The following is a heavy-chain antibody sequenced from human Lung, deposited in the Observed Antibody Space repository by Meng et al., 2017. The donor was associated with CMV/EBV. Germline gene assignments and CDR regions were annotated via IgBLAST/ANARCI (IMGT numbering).Heavy chain of an antibody. D-gene: IGHD3-10*01. CDR3: ASGWGGDYYDN. V-gene: IGHV1-46*01. J-gene: IGHJ4*02. Sequence: SXXVSCKASGYTFTSYYMHWVRQAPGQGLEWMGIINPSGGSTSYAQKFQGRVTMTRDTSTSTVYMELSSLRSEDTAVYYCASGWGGDYYDNWGQGTLVTCSS. CDR2: INPSGGST. CDR1: GYTFTSYY.